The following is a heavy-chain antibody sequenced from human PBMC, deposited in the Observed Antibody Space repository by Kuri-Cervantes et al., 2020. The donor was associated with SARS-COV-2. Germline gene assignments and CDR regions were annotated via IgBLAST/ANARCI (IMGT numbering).Heavy chain of an antibody. CDR1: GGPISSVDYY. CDR2: INHSGST. Sequence: SNTLSSTGPASGGPISSVDYYWSWIRQPPGKGLQWIWEINHSGSTNYNPSLKSRVTISVDTSKNQFSLNLSYVTAADTDVYYYARGAGDGDSSCYYDYYVDFWGQGTLVTVSS. J-gene: IGHJ4*02. D-gene: IGHD3-22*01. CDR3: ARGAGDGDSSCYYDYYVDF. V-gene: IGHV4-34*01.